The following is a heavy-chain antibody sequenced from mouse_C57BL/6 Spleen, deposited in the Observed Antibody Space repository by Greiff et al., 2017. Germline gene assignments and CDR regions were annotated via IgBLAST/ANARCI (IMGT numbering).Heavy chain of an antibody. V-gene: IGHV1-61*01. D-gene: IGHD1-1*01. CDR2: IYPSDSET. CDR3: AREEDYYYGSSYARDY. CDR1: GYTFTSYW. J-gene: IGHJ4*01. Sequence: QVQLQQPEAELVRPGSSVKLSCKASGYTFTSYWMDWVKQRPGQGLEWIGNIYPSDSETHYNQTFKDKATLTVDKSSSTAYMQRSSLTSEDSAVYYCAREEDYYYGSSYARDYWGQGTSVTVSS.